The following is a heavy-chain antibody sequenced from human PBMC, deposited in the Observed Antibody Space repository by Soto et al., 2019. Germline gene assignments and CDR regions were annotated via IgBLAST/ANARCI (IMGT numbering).Heavy chain of an antibody. J-gene: IGHJ4*02. D-gene: IGHD3-10*01. CDR1: GYNFMPYG. CDR2: ISPWKGNT. CDR3: ARDLDPSGSYYNDY. Sequence: ASVKVSCKASGYNFMPYGVNWVRQAPGQGLEWMGWISPWKGNTNYAQSFQGRVTMTTDTSTSTAYMELRSLTSDDTAVYYCARDLDPSGSYYNDYWGTGTLVTVSS. V-gene: IGHV1-18*04.